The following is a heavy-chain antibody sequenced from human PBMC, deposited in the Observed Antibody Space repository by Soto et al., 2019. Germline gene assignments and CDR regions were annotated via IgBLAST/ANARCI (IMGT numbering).Heavy chain of an antibody. D-gene: IGHD2-15*01. V-gene: IGHV4-30-4*08. J-gene: IGHJ3*01. Sequence: SETLSLTCSVSGAVVTSGENYWSWVSQPPGKGLEWLGYIYDSGVTSYTPALKSRVTLSLDRPTNQVSLKLRSMTAADTAVYLCVRDLAHVYTGNVWGHGTLVTVSS. CDR3: VRDLAHVYTGNV. CDR2: IYDSGVT. CDR1: GAVVTSGENY.